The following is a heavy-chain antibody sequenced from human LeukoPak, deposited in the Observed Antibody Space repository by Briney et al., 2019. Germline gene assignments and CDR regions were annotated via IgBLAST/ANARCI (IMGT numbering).Heavy chain of an antibody. CDR2: ISYDGSNK. CDR3: ARGTGDAFDI. V-gene: IGHV3-30-3*01. D-gene: IGHD3/OR15-3a*01. J-gene: IGHJ3*02. Sequence: GGSLRLSCAASGFTFSSYAMHWVRQAPGKGLEWVAVISYDGSNKYYADSVKGRFTISRDNSKNTLYLQMNSLRAEDTAVYYCARGTGDAFDIWGQGTMVTVSS. CDR1: GFTFSSYA.